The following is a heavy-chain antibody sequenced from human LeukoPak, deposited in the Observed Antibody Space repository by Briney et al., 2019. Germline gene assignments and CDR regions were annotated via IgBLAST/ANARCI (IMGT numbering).Heavy chain of an antibody. Sequence: SETLSLTCAVYGGSFSGYYWSWIRQPPGKGLEWIGEINHSGSNNYNPSLKRRVTISVAASKNQFSLKLSSVTAAATAVYSCARVANAYCSDSSGVLDYWGQGTLVTVSS. D-gene: IGHD3-22*01. CDR2: INHSGSN. J-gene: IGHJ4*02. V-gene: IGHV4-34*01. CDR1: GGSFSGYY. CDR3: ARVANAYCSDSSGVLDY.